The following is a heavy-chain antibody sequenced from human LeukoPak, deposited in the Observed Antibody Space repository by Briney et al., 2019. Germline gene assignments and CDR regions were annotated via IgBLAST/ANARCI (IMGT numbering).Heavy chain of an antibody. V-gene: IGHV3-23*01. D-gene: IGHD6-13*01. CDR1: GFTVSSYG. Sequence: PGGSLRLSCAVSGFTVSSYGMTWVCQAPGKGLEWVSAFSATDGSAQYAESVKGRFTISRDNSKNSLYLQMNSLRDEDTAVYYCAKARIAAAGTGAFDVWGQGTMVTVSS. J-gene: IGHJ3*01. CDR3: AKARIAAAGTGAFDV. CDR2: FSATDGSA.